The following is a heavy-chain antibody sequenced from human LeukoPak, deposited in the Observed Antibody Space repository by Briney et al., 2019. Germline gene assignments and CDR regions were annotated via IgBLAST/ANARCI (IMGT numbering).Heavy chain of an antibody. J-gene: IGHJ4*02. CDR1: GGTFSSYA. V-gene: IGHV1-69*05. D-gene: IGHD6-19*01. CDR3: ARGMAGSGWCIFDY. CDR2: IIPIFGTA. Sequence: GSSVKVSCKASGGTFSSYAISWVRQAPGQGLEWMGRIIPIFGTANHAQKFQGRVTITTDESTSTAYMELSSLRSEDTAVYYCARGMAGSGWCIFDYWGQGTLVTVSS.